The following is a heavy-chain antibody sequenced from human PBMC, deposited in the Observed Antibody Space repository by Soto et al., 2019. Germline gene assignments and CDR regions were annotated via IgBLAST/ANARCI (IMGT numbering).Heavy chain of an antibody. CDR1: GFTFSSYW. V-gene: IGHV3-7*03. D-gene: IGHD6-13*01. CDR3: ARHTGSSWYNWFDP. CDR2: IKQDGSEK. J-gene: IGHJ5*02. Sequence: GGSLRLSCAASGFTFSSYWMSWVRQAPGKGLEWVANIKQDGSEKYYVDSVKGRFTISRDNAKNSLYLQMNSLRAEDTAVYYCARHTGSSWYNWFDPWGQGTLVTVYS.